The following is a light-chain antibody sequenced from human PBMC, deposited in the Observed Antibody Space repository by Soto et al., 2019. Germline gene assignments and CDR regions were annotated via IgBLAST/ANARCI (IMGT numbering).Light chain of an antibody. CDR2: EVS. V-gene: IGLV2-14*01. Sequence: QSALTQPASVSGSPGQSITISCTGTSSDVGGYKYVSWYQQHPDKAPKLIIFEVSNRPSGISSRFSGSKSGNTASLTISGLQAEDEADYYCCSYAGSSTAIFGGGTKVTVL. CDR3: CSYAGSSTAI. CDR1: SSDVGGYKY. J-gene: IGLJ2*01.